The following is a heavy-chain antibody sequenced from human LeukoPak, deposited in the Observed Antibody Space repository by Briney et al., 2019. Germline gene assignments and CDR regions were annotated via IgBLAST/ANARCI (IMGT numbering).Heavy chain of an antibody. Sequence: ASVKVSCKASGGTFNSYAISWVRQAPGQGLEWMGGIIPIIGKANYAQKFQGRVTITTDESTSTAYMELSSLRSEDTAVYYCARDRNRIAARPEFDYYYYYMDVWGKGTTVTVS. CDR3: ARDRNRIAARPEFDYYYYYMDV. J-gene: IGHJ6*03. V-gene: IGHV1-69*05. D-gene: IGHD6-6*01. CDR1: GGTFNSYA. CDR2: IIPIIGKA.